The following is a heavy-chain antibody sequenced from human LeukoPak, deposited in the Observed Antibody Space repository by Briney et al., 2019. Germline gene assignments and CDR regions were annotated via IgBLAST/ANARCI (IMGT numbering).Heavy chain of an antibody. V-gene: IGHV3-53*01. D-gene: IGHD4-17*01. Sequence: GGSLRLSCVASGFTVSSNYMSWVRQAPGKGQEWVSVIYSGGSTYYADSVKGRFTISRDNSKNTLYLQMNSLRAEDTAVYYCARRKVGRWGWGDYEYDAFDIWGQGTMVTVSS. J-gene: IGHJ3*02. CDR2: IYSGGST. CDR3: ARRKVGRWGWGDYEYDAFDI. CDR1: GFTVSSNY.